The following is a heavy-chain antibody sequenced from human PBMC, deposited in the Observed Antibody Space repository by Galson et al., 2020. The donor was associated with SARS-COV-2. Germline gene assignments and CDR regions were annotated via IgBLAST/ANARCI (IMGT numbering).Heavy chain of an antibody. V-gene: IGHV3-21*01. Sequence: GESLKISCAASGFTFSSYTMNWFRQAPGKGLEWVSSLNSNSAYIYYADLVKGRFTISRDNAKNSLYLQMSSLRAEDTAVYFCARSPPSSFPDYWGQGTLVTVSS. CDR1: GFTFSSYT. CDR2: LNSNSAYI. CDR3: ARSPPSSFPDY. D-gene: IGHD2-21*01. J-gene: IGHJ4*02.